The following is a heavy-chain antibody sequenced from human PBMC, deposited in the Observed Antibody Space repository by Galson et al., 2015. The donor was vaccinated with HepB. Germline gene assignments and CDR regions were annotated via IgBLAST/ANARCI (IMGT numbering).Heavy chain of an antibody. J-gene: IGHJ6*02. CDR2: ISAYNGNT. V-gene: IGHV1-18*04. CDR1: GYTFTSYG. D-gene: IGHD6-19*01. Sequence: SVKVSCKASGYTFTSYGISWVRQAPGQGLEWMGWISAYNGNTNYAQKLQGRVTMTTDTSTSTAYMELRSLRSDDTAVYYCARVRSSGWYGSDVEGYGMDVWGQGTTVTVSS. CDR3: ARVRSSGWYGSDVEGYGMDV.